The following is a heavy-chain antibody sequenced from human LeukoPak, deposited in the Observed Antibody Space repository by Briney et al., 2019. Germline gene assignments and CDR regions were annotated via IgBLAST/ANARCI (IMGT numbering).Heavy chain of an antibody. Sequence: SETLSLTCAVYGGSFSGYYWSWIRQPPGKGLQWIGEINHSRSTNYNPSLKSRVTISVDTSKNQFSLKLSSVTAADTAVYYCARGNNYDFWSGYYPADAFDIWGQGTMVTVSS. CDR1: GGSFSGYY. D-gene: IGHD3-3*01. CDR3: ARGNNYDFWSGYYPADAFDI. V-gene: IGHV4-34*01. J-gene: IGHJ3*02. CDR2: INHSRST.